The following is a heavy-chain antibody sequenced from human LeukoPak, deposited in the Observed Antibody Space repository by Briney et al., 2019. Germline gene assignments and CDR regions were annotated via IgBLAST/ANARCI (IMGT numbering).Heavy chain of an antibody. J-gene: IGHJ6*03. CDR2: ISGSGGST. Sequence: QSGGSLRLSCAASGFTFSSYGMSWVRQAPGKGLEWVSAISGSGGSTYYADSVKGRFSISRDNSKNTLYLQMSSLRAEDTAVYYCAKGSKGVVFTRDHYMDVWGKGTTVTISS. CDR1: GFTFSSYG. D-gene: IGHD3-3*01. CDR3: AKGSKGVVFTRDHYMDV. V-gene: IGHV3-23*01.